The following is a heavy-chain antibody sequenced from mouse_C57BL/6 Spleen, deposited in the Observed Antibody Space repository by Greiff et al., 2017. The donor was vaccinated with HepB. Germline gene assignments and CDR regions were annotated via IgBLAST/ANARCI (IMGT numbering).Heavy chain of an antibody. CDR2: INPSNGGT. J-gene: IGHJ4*01. Sequence: VQLQQPGTELVKPGASVKLSCKASGYTFTSYWMHWVKQRPGQGLEWIGNINPSNGGTNYNEKFKSKATLTVDKSSSTAYMQLSSLTSEDSAVYYCARQLYGSSYYYAMDYWGQGTSVTVSS. CDR1: GYTFTSYW. D-gene: IGHD1-1*01. V-gene: IGHV1-53*01. CDR3: ARQLYGSSYYYAMDY.